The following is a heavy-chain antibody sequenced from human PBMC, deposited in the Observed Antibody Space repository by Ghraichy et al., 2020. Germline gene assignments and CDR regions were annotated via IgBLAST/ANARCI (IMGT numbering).Heavy chain of an antibody. V-gene: IGHV1-69*13. J-gene: IGHJ4*02. Sequence: SVKVSCKASGGIFRTSAISWVRQAPGQGLEWMGGIIPIFGTANYAQKFQGRATITADESTSTAYMELSSLRSEDTAVYYCARRGYLHYDSSGYYARWGQGTLVTVSS. CDR2: IIPIFGTA. CDR3: ARRGYLHYDSSGYYAR. D-gene: IGHD3-22*01. CDR1: GGIFRTSA.